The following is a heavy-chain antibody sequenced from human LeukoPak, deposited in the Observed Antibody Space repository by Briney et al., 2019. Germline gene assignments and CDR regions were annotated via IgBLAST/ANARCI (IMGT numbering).Heavy chain of an antibody. V-gene: IGHV5-51*01. J-gene: IGHJ5*02. D-gene: IGHD2-15*01. Sequence: GESLKISCKGSGYSFSNYWIGWVRQMPGKGLEWMGIIYPGDSDTRYSPSFEGQVTMSVDKSISTAYLQWSSLKASDTAMYYCARQEYCSGGSCYTWFDPWGQGTLVTVSS. CDR3: ARQEYCSGGSCYTWFDP. CDR2: IYPGDSDT. CDR1: GYSFSNYW.